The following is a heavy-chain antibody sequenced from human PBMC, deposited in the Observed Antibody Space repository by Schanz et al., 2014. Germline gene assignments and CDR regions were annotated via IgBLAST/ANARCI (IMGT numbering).Heavy chain of an antibody. V-gene: IGHV3-23*04. J-gene: IGHJ4*02. CDR2: ISGSGGDT. CDR3: ARTDQQMQRPDY. D-gene: IGHD2-2*01. CDR1: GFTFSNTW. Sequence: EVQLVESGGGLVQPGGSLRLSCAASGFTFSNTWMSWLRQAPGKGLEWVSAISGSGGDTYYADSVKGRFTISKHNSRHTLYLQMDSLTTDDTAVYYCARTDQQMQRPDYWGQGTLVIVSS.